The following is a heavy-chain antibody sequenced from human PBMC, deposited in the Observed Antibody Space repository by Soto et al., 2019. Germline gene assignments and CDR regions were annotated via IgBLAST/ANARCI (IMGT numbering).Heavy chain of an antibody. J-gene: IGHJ4*02. V-gene: IGHV1-46*01. CDR1: GYTFSSYS. CDR3: ARLRPTAFFDY. Sequence: ASVKVSCKASGYTFSSYSLHWVRQAPGQGLEWMGVINPHGGSTNYAQKFQGRVTMTRDTSTSTVYMELSSLRSDDTAVYYCARLRPTAFFDYWGQGTLVTVSS. D-gene: IGHD3-3*01. CDR2: INPHGGST.